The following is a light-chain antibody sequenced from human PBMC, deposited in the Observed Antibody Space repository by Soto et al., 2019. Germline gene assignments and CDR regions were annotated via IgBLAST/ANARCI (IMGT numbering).Light chain of an antibody. CDR3: QQYGSLPIT. J-gene: IGKJ5*01. Sequence: EIVLTQSPGTLSLSPGERATLSCRASQSVSSSYLAWYQQKPGQAPRLLIYGASSRATGIPDRFSGSGSGTDFTLTIRRLEPEDFAVYYCQQYGSLPITFGQGTRLEIK. CDR2: GAS. V-gene: IGKV3-20*01. CDR1: QSVSSSY.